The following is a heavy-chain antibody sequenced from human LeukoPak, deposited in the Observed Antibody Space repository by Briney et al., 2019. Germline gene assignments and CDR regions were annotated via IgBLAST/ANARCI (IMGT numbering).Heavy chain of an antibody. CDR1: GYTFTSYG. CDR2: ISAYNGNT. Sequence: ASVKVSCKAFGYTFTSYGISWVRQAPGQGLEWMGWISAYNGNTNYAQKLQGRVTMTTDTSTSTAYMELTSLRPDDTAVYYCARAGSVTVWDFWGQGTLVTVSS. J-gene: IGHJ4*02. D-gene: IGHD2-21*02. CDR3: ARAGSVTVWDF. V-gene: IGHV1-18*01.